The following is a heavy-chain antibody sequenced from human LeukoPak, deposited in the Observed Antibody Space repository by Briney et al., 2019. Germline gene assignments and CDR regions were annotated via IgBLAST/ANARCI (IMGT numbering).Heavy chain of an antibody. CDR2: IYYSGST. J-gene: IGHJ4*02. CDR1: GGSISSYY. CDR3: ARDNYYDSSGYYS. V-gene: IGHV4-59*01. D-gene: IGHD3-22*01. Sequence: PSETLSLTCTVSGGSISSYYWSWIRQPPGKGLEWIGYIYYSGSTNYNPSLKSRVTISVDTSKNQFSLKLSPVTAADTAVYYCARDNYYDSSGYYSWGQGTLVTVSS.